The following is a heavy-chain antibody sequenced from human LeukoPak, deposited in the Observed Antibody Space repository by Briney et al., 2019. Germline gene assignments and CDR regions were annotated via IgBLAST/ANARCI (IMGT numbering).Heavy chain of an antibody. V-gene: IGHV1-8*01. CDR3: ARGGVAAAGTMGY. J-gene: IGHJ4*02. CDR1: GYTFTSYD. D-gene: IGHD6-13*01. Sequence: ASVKVSCKASGYTFTSYDINWVRQATGQGLEWMGWMNPNSGNTGYAQKFQGRVTMTRDNSISTAYMELSSLTSEDTAVYYCARGGVAAAGTMGYWGQGTLVTVSS. CDR2: MNPNSGNT.